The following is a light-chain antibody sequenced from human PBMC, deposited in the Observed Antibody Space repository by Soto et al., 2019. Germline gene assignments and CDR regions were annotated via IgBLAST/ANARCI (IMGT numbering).Light chain of an antibody. J-gene: IGLJ2*01. CDR3: TSHTSSSTRVV. CDR1: SSDVGGYNY. V-gene: IGLV2-14*01. Sequence: QSALTQPASVSGSPGQSITISCTGTSSDVGGYNYVSWYQQHPGKAPKLMLFEVSNRPSGVSNRFSGSKSGNTASLTISGLQAAYDADYYCTSHTSSSTRVVFGGGTKLTVL. CDR2: EVS.